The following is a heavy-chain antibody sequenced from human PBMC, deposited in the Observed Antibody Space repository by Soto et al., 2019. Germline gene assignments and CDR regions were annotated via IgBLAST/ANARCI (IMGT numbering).Heavy chain of an antibody. V-gene: IGHV1-69*13. Sequence: SVKVSCKASGCTFSSYAISCVRQAPGQGLEWMGGIIPIFGTANYAQKFQGRVTITADESTSTAYMELSSLRSEDTAVYYCARCSGGSCYSGYYFDYWGQGTLVTVSS. CDR1: GCTFSSYA. CDR3: ARCSGGSCYSGYYFDY. J-gene: IGHJ4*02. D-gene: IGHD2-15*01. CDR2: IIPIFGTA.